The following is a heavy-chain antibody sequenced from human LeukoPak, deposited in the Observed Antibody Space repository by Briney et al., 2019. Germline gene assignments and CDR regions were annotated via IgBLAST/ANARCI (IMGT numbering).Heavy chain of an antibody. CDR1: GYTFTSYD. D-gene: IGHD3-22*01. CDR3: AKDIWITMIVVVTGIDY. Sequence: ASVKVSCKASGYTFTSYDINWVRQATGQGLEWMGWMNPNSGNTGYAQKFQGRVTMTRNTSISTAYMELSSLRAEDTAVYYCAKDIWITMIVVVTGIDYWGQGTLVTVSS. CDR2: MNPNSGNT. V-gene: IGHV1-8*01. J-gene: IGHJ4*02.